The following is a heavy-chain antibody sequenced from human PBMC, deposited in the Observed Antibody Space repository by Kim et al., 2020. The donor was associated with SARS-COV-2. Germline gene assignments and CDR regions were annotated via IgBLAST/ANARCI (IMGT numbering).Heavy chain of an antibody. J-gene: IGHJ5*02. CDR1: GYTFTGYY. CDR2: INPNSGGT. Sequence: ASVKVSCKASGYTFTGYYMHWVRQAPGQGLEWMGWINPNSGGTNYAQKFQGRVTMTRDTSISTAYMELSRLRSDDTAVYYCARGARWGSYSNYRRNWFDPWGQGTLVTVSS. CDR3: ARGARWGSYSNYRRNWFDP. D-gene: IGHD4-4*01. V-gene: IGHV1-2*02.